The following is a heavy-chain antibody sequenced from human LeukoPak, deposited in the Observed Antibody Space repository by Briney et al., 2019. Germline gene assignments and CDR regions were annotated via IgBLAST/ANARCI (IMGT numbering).Heavy chain of an antibody. J-gene: IGHJ4*02. Sequence: ASVKVSCKASGYTFTSYAMNWVRQAPGQGLEWMGWINTNTGNPTYAQGFTGRFVFSLDTSVSTACLQISSLKAEDTAVYYCARDYSFYDSSGSWPYYFDYWGQGTLVTVSS. V-gene: IGHV7-4-1*02. CDR3: ARDYSFYDSSGSWPYYFDY. D-gene: IGHD3-22*01. CDR2: INTNTGNP. CDR1: GYTFTSYA.